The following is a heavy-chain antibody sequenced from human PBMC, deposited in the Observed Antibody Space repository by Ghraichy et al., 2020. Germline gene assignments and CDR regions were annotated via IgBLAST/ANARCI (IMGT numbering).Heavy chain of an antibody. CDR1: GGSISSGGYS. CDR2: IYHSGST. D-gene: IGHD2-8*01. CDR3: ARKVNGATGGGPDNWFDP. J-gene: IGHJ5*02. V-gene: IGHV4-30-2*01. Sequence: SETLSLTCAVSGGSISSGGYSWSWIRQPPGKGLEWIGYIYHSGSTYYNPSLKSRVTISVDRSKNQFSLKLSSVTAADTAVYYCARKVNGATGGGPDNWFDPWGQGTLVTVSS.